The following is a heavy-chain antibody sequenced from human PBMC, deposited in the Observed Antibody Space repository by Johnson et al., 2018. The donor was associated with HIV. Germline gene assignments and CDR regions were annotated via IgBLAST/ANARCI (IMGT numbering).Heavy chain of an antibody. CDR3: AKGGSAVAVAFDI. J-gene: IGHJ3*02. Sequence: QVQLVESGGGVVQPGRSLRLSCGASGFTFNSYGMHWVRQAPGKGLEWVSLISWDGGSTYYADSVQGRFTISRDNSKNTLYLQMNSLRAEDTAVYYCAKGGSAVAVAFDIWGQGTMVTVSS. CDR2: ISWDGGST. D-gene: IGHD6-19*01. V-gene: IGHV3-NL1*01. CDR1: GFTFNSYG.